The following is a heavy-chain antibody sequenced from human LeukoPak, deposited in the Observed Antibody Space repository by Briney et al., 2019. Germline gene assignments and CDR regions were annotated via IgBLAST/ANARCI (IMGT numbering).Heavy chain of an antibody. CDR3: ARRYFDY. CDR1: GFTFSSYA. Sequence: GGSLRLSCAASGFTFSSYAMHWVRQAPGKGLEWVAVISYDGSNKYYADSVKGRFTISRDNSKNTLYLQMNSLRAEDTAVYYCARRYFDYWGQGTLVTVSS. V-gene: IGHV3-30-3*01. J-gene: IGHJ4*02. CDR2: ISYDGSNK.